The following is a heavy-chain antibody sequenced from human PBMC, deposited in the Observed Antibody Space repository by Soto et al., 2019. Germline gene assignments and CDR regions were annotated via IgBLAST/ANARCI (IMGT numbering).Heavy chain of an antibody. D-gene: IGHD6-13*01. Sequence: SETLSLTCAVYGGSVSGYYWSWIRQPPGKGLEWIGEINHSGSTNYNPSLKSRVTISVDTSKNQFSLKLSSVTAADTAVYYCAVIAADFDYWGQGTLVTVSS. V-gene: IGHV4-34*01. CDR3: AVIAADFDY. CDR2: INHSGST. CDR1: GGSVSGYY. J-gene: IGHJ4*02.